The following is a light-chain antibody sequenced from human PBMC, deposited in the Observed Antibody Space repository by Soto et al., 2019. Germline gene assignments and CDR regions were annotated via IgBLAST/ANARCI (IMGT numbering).Light chain of an antibody. Sequence: DIQMTQSPSSLSASVGDRVTITCRASQSVSNYLNWYQQRPGKAPNLLIYGASNLQSGVPSRFSGSGSGTEFTLTISSLQPDDFATYYCQHYNSYSEAFGQGTKVDIK. CDR3: QHYNSYSEA. CDR1: QSVSNY. CDR2: GAS. V-gene: IGKV1-5*01. J-gene: IGKJ1*01.